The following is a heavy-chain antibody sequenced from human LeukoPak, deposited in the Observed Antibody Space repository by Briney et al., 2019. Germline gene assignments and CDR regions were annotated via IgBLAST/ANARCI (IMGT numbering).Heavy chain of an antibody. CDR3: ARDSEYSSSYIDY. V-gene: IGHV1-2*02. J-gene: IGHJ4*02. CDR1: GYTFTGYY. CDR2: INPNSGGT. D-gene: IGHD6-6*01. Sequence: ASVKVSCKASGYTFTGYYMHWVRQAPGQGLEWMGWINPNSGGTNYAQRFQGRVTMTRDTSISTAYMELSRLRSDDTAVYYCARDSEYSSSYIDYWGQGTLVTVSS.